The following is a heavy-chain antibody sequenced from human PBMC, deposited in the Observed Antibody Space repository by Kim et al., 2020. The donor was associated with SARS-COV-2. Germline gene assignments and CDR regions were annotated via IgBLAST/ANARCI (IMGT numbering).Heavy chain of an antibody. CDR2: INHSGST. V-gene: IGHV4-34*01. D-gene: IGHD6-13*01. CDR3: ARAPYSSSWYAFDI. CDR1: GGSFSGYY. J-gene: IGHJ3*02. Sequence: SETLSLTCAVYGGSFSGYYWSWIRQPPGKGLEWIGEINHSGSTNYNPSLKSRVTISVDTSKNQFSLKLSSVTAADTAVYYCARAPYSSSWYAFDIWGQGTMVTVSS.